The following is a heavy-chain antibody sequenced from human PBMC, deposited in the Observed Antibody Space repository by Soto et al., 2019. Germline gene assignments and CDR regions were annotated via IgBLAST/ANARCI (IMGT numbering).Heavy chain of an antibody. CDR3: GTHPGGGGY. CDR2: IYSGGYT. D-gene: IGHD3-10*01. V-gene: IGHV3-53*01. CDR1: GFTVSNNY. Sequence: EVQLVESGGGLIQPGGSLRLSCAVSGFTVSNNYMSWVRQAPGKGLEGVSVIYSGGYTAYGDSVKGRFTISRDNSKNTLNLKMNRRGAAAPGVFYCGTHPGGGGYWGQGTLVTVSS. J-gene: IGHJ4*02.